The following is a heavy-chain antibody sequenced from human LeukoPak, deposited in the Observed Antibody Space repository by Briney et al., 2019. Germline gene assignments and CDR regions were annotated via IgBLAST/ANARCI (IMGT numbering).Heavy chain of an antibody. D-gene: IGHD2-2*02. V-gene: IGHV1-46*01. CDR1: GYSFSNYY. CDR2: IDPSGGTT. CDR3: ARAPPCTTTTCYKYSFDI. J-gene: IGHJ3*02. Sequence: ASVKVSCKASGYSFSNYYMHWVRQAPGQGLEWMGMIDPSGGTTNYAQKFQGRVTMTRDTSISTAYMELSSLRSEDTAVYFCARAPPCTTTTCYKYSFDIWGQGTMVTVSS.